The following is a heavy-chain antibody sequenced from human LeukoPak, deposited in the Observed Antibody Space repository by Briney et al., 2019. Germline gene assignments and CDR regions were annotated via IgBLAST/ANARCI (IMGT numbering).Heavy chain of an antibody. CDR2: IYSGGST. Sequence: GGSLRLSCAASGFTVSSNYMSWVRQAPGKGLEWVSVIYSGGSTYYADSVKGRFTISRDNSKNKLYLQMNSLRAEDTAVYYCARAPGILLWFGELSLWGQGTLVTVSS. CDR1: GFTVSSNY. J-gene: IGHJ4*02. V-gene: IGHV3-66*01. D-gene: IGHD3-10*01. CDR3: ARAPGILLWFGELSL.